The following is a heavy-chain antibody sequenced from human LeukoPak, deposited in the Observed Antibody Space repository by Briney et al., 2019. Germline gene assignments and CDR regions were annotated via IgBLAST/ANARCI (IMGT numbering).Heavy chain of an antibody. V-gene: IGHV3-23*01. D-gene: IGHD3-22*01. CDR2: VSGGGGST. CDR1: GFTFTDFG. CDR3: AKEKNSGYYYHFDY. J-gene: IGHJ4*02. Sequence: TGGSLRLSCAASGFTFTDFGMSWVRQAPGKWLEWVSAVSGGGGSTFYADSVKGRFTISRDNSKNTVYLQMNSLRAEDTAIYYCAKEKNSGYYYHFDYCGQGTLVTVSS.